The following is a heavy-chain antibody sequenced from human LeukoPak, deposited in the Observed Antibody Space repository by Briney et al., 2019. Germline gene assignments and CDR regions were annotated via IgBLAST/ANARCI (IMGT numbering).Heavy chain of an antibody. CDR3: ARDGWDRSSQTFDY. J-gene: IGHJ4*02. CDR2: ISTCGST. D-gene: IGHD6-13*01. Sequence: PSETLSLTCTVSGVSISDYYWSWIRQPAGKGLEWIGRISTCGSTSYNPSLKSRVAMSLDRSENQFSMKLISVTAADTAVYYCARDGWDRSSQTFDYWGQGTLVTVSS. V-gene: IGHV4-4*07. CDR1: GVSISDYY.